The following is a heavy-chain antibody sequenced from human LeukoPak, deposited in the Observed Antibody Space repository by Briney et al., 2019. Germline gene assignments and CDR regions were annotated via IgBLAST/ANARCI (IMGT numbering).Heavy chain of an antibody. Sequence: PGGSLRLSCAASGFTFSNYSILWVRQAPGKGLEWVATISYDGIYKYYADSVKGRFTVSRDDPKNTLFLQMNSLRAEDTAVYYCAKTDDSGWWNIDYWGQGTLVTVSS. CDR1: GFTFSNYS. J-gene: IGHJ4*02. V-gene: IGHV3-30*18. CDR2: ISYDGIYK. CDR3: AKTDDSGWWNIDY. D-gene: IGHD6-19*01.